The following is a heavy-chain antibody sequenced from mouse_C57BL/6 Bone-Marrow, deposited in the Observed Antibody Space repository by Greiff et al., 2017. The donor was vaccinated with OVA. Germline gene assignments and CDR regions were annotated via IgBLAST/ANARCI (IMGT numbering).Heavy chain of an antibody. CDR1: GYTFTSYW. CDR2: IHPNSGST. J-gene: IGHJ4*01. Sequence: QVQLQQPGAELVKPGASVKLSCKASGYTFTSYWMHWVKQRPGQGLEWIGMIHPNSGSTKYNEKFKSKATLTVDKSSSTAYMQLSSLTSDDSAVYYCARSNSNYSYYAMDYWGQGTSVTVSS. CDR3: ARSNSNYSYYAMDY. D-gene: IGHD2-5*01. V-gene: IGHV1-64*01.